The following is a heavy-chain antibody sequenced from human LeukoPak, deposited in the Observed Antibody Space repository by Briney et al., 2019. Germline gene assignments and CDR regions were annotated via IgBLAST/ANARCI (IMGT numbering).Heavy chain of an antibody. D-gene: IGHD6-19*01. CDR3: ARGEGVGSGWYNWFDP. J-gene: IGHJ5*02. Sequence: SETLSLTCSVSGYSIRSGYYWVWIRQPPGKGLEWIGSISRSENTYYNPSLKSRVTISVDTSKNQYSLKLSSVTARDTAVYYCARGEGVGSGWYNWFDPWGQGTLVTVSS. V-gene: IGHV4-38-2*02. CDR1: GYSIRSGYY. CDR2: ISRSENT.